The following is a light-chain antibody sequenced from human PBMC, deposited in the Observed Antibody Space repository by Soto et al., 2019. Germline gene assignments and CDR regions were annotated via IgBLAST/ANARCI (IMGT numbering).Light chain of an antibody. CDR1: SSDVGRYNL. CDR3: CSYAGSSTWV. V-gene: IGLV2-23*01. Sequence: QSALTQPASVSGSPGQSITISCTGTSSDVGRYNLVSWYQKHPGKAPKLMIYEASKRPSGVSNRFFGFTSGNMASLTISGLQAEDEADYYCCSYAGSSTWVFGGGTKVTVL. CDR2: EAS. J-gene: IGLJ3*02.